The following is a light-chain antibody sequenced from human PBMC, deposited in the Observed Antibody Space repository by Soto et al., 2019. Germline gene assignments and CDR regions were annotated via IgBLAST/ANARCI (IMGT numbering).Light chain of an antibody. J-gene: IGKJ5*01. CDR1: QSISTW. Sequence: IQMTQSPSTLSASVGDRVSITCRASQSISTWLAWYQQKPGKAPKLLIYKASTLESGVPSRFSGSRSGTEFTLTISSLQPDDFATYFCQQYASYSTFCQGTRLEIK. CDR2: KAS. V-gene: IGKV1-5*03. CDR3: QQYASYST.